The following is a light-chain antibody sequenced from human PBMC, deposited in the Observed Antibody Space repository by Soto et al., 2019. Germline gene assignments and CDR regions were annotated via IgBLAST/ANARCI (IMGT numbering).Light chain of an antibody. V-gene: IGKV2-28*01. CDR2: LGS. CDR1: ESLLHSNGYNY. Sequence: DIVMTQSPLFLPVTPGEPASISCRSSESLLHSNGYNYLDWYLQKPGQSPQLLIFLGSNRASGVXDMXSGSGSGTDFTLKISRVEAEDVGVYYCMQALQTPWTFGQGTEVDIK. J-gene: IGKJ1*01. CDR3: MQALQTPWT.